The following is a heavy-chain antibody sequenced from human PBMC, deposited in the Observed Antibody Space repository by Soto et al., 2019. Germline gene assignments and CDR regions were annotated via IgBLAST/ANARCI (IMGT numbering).Heavy chain of an antibody. Sequence: PGGSLRLSCAASGFTFSSYDMHWVRQATGKGLEWVSAIGTAGDTYYPGSVKGRFTISRENAKNSLYLQMNSLRAGDTAVYYCARAHWATVALDYWGQGTLVTVSS. D-gene: IGHD4-17*01. CDR1: GFTFSSYD. CDR3: ARAHWATVALDY. J-gene: IGHJ4*02. CDR2: IGTAGDT. V-gene: IGHV3-13*01.